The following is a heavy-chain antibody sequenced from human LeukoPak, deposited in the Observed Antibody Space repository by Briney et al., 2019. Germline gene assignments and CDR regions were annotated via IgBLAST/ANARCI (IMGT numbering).Heavy chain of an antibody. Sequence: VKVSCKASGGTFSSYAISWVRQAPGQGLEWMGGIIPVFGTANYAQKFQGRVTITADESTSTAYMELSSLRSEDTAVYYCARDGYDSSGYRPLGWFVPWGQGTLVTVSS. CDR3: ARDGYDSSGYRPLGWFVP. CDR1: GGTFSSYA. J-gene: IGHJ5*02. D-gene: IGHD3-22*01. CDR2: IIPVFGTA. V-gene: IGHV1-69*13.